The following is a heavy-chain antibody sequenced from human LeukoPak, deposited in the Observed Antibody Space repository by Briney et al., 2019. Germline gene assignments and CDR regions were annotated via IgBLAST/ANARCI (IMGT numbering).Heavy chain of an antibody. CDR2: INHSGST. Sequence: SETLSLTCAVYGGSFSGHYWSWIRQPPGKGLEWIGEINHSGSTNYNPSLKSRVTISVDTSKNQFSLKLSSVTAADTAVYYCASRIAAAGPTFDYWGQGTLVTVSS. V-gene: IGHV4-34*01. J-gene: IGHJ4*02. CDR1: GGSFSGHY. D-gene: IGHD6-13*01. CDR3: ASRIAAAGPTFDY.